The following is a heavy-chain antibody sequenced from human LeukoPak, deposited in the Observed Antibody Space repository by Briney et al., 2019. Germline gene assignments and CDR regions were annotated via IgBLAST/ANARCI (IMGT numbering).Heavy chain of an antibody. CDR2: ISSSSKDK. J-gene: IGHJ4*02. Sequence: GGSLRLSCAASGFTFSNYAMNWARQAPGKGLEWVSSISSSSKDKYYADSVKGRFTLSRDNSKNTLYLQMNSLTVEDTAVYYCARSQSSSLIDYWGQGTLVTVSS. CDR3: ARSQSSSLIDY. D-gene: IGHD6-13*01. CDR1: GFTFSNYA. V-gene: IGHV3-21*01.